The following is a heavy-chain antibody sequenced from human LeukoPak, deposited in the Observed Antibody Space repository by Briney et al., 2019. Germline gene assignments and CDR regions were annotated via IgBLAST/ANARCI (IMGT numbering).Heavy chain of an antibody. CDR2: SDHSGST. J-gene: IGHJ4*02. CDR1: GYSISSGYY. V-gene: IGHV4-38-2*01. Sequence: SGTLSLTCAVSGYSISSGYYWGWSRQTPGKGLGGIGNSDHSGSTYYNESLKSRVTISVDTSKNQFSLKLNSVTAADTAVYYCASGGLVEAAAGFDCWGQGTRVTAAS. D-gene: IGHD6-13*01. CDR3: ASGGLVEAAAGFDC.